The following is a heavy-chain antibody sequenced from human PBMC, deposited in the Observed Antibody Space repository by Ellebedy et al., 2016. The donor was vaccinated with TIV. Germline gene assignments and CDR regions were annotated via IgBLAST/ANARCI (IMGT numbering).Heavy chain of an antibody. Sequence: PGGSLRLSCAASGFVFSSYVMSWVRQAPGKGLEWISVISESGGSTYYADSVKGRFIISRDNSKYTLYLQMNSLRVDDTAVYYCAVGRQQVPWVRFDYWGQGTLVTASS. CDR2: ISESGGST. V-gene: IGHV3-23*01. D-gene: IGHD6-13*01. CDR3: AVGRQQVPWVRFDY. J-gene: IGHJ4*02. CDR1: GFVFSSYV.